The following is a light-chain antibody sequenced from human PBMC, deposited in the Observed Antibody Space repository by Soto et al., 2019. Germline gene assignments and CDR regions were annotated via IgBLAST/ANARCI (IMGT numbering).Light chain of an antibody. CDR1: QSISSY. V-gene: IGKV1-39*01. J-gene: IGKJ4*01. CDR3: QQSYSILT. CDR2: AAS. Sequence: DIQMTQSPSSLSASVGDRVTITCRASQSISSYLNWYQQKPGKAPKLLIYAASSLQSGVPSRFSGSGSGTDFTLTISSLQPEDFATYFCQQSYSILTFGGGTKVEI.